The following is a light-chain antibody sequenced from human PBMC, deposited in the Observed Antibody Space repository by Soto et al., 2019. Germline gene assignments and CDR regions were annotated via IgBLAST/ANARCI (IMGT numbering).Light chain of an antibody. CDR3: STWDDSLNAWV. CDR1: SSNIGDRD. Sequence: QSVLTQPPSASGTPGQRVSISCSGSSSNIGDRDVDWYQQVPGTAPKLPIYGLNQRPSGVPDRFSASKSGASASLAISGLQLEDEAVYYCSTWDDSLNAWVFGGGTQLTVL. J-gene: IGLJ3*02. V-gene: IGLV1-44*01. CDR2: GLN.